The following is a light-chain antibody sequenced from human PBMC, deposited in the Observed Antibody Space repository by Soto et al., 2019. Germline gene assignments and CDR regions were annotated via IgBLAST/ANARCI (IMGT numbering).Light chain of an antibody. V-gene: IGKV1-39*01. CDR1: QSIGHF. CDR3: QQSYRTVT. J-gene: IGKJ2*01. Sequence: DIPMTQSSSSLSASVGDRVTITCRASQSIGHFLNWYQQKPGKAPRLLIYAASRVQSGVPSRFSGSGSGTDFTLTISSLLPEDFATYYCQQSYRTVTLGQGTKLEIK. CDR2: AAS.